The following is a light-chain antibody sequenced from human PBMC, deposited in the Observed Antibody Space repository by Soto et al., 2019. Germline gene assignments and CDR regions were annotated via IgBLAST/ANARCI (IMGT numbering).Light chain of an antibody. Sequence: QSVLTQPASVSGSPGQSITISCTGSSSDVGAYNFVSWYQHHPGKAPKLILYEVTTRPSGVSSRFSGSKSGNTASLTISGLQADDEANYYCSSYTSSNTPYVFGTGTKVTGL. CDR3: SSYTSSNTPYV. CDR1: SSDVGAYNF. J-gene: IGLJ1*01. V-gene: IGLV2-14*01. CDR2: EVT.